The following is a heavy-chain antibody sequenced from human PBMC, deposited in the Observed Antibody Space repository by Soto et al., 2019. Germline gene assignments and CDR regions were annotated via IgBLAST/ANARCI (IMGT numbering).Heavy chain of an antibody. D-gene: IGHD3-16*02. V-gene: IGHV4-59*07. CDR3: ARVPAMGGVISHWFDP. Sequence: SDSLSLTCTVSNGSISPYYWSWIRQPPGKGLEWIGYIYYNGNTKYNPSLKSRVTISLGTSKNEFSLRLTSVTAADTAVYFCARVPAMGGVISHWFDPWGPGTLVTVS. J-gene: IGHJ5*02. CDR2: IYYNGNT. CDR1: NGSISPYY.